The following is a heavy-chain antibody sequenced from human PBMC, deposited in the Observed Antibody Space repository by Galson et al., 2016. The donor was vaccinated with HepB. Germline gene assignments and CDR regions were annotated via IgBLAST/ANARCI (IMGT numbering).Heavy chain of an antibody. V-gene: IGHV3-33*01. J-gene: IGHJ1*01. CDR3: ARVRSYSSGWEEYFQH. CDR1: GFTFSSHN. Sequence: SLRLSCAASGFTFSSHNMHWVRQAPGKGLEWVAVIWYDGNNKYYADSVKGRFTISRDNSKNTLYLQMSSLRAEDTAVYYCARVRSYSSGWEEYFQHWGQGALVTVSS. CDR2: IWYDGNNK. D-gene: IGHD6-19*01.